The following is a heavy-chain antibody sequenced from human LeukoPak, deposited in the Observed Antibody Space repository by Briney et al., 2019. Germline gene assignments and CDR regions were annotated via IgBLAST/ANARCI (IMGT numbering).Heavy chain of an antibody. V-gene: IGHV4-38-2*01. Sequence: SETLSLTCAVSGYSISSGYHWAWIRQPPGKGLEGIGSMSHSGSTNYNRSIKTRNTFCVDTTNNQSSVKLRYMSAADTAVYYCARHNVYDSSGDGRYYFDQWGQGTLVTVSS. CDR1: GYSISSGYH. CDR3: ARHNVYDSSGDGRYYFDQ. J-gene: IGHJ4*02. D-gene: IGHD3-22*01. CDR2: MSHSGST.